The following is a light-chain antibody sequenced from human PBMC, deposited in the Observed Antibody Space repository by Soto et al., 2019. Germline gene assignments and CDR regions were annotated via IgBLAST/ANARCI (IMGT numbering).Light chain of an antibody. CDR1: SSDVGAYNF. V-gene: IGLV2-14*03. CDR3: SAYSVSRTYV. J-gene: IGLJ1*01. CDR2: NVY. Sequence: QSVLPQPPSVSVSPGQSITISCTGTSSDVGAYNFVSWHQQHPGKAPKLMIYNVYDRPSGISDRFSGSKSGNTASLTISGLQGEVEADYYCSAYSVSRTYVFGTGTKVTVL.